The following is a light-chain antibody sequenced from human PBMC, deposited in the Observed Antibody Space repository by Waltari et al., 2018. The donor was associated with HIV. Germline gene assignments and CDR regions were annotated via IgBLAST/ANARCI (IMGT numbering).Light chain of an antibody. CDR2: GAS. CDR1: QSVSNSY. V-gene: IGKV3-20*01. J-gene: IGKJ3*01. Sequence: EIVLTQSPGTLSLSPGERATLSCRASQSVSNSYLAWYQQKPGQAPRLFIYGASSRATGIPDRFSGSGSGTDFTLTISRLEPEDFAVYYCQQYGSSPVTFGPGTKVDIK. CDR3: QQYGSSPVT.